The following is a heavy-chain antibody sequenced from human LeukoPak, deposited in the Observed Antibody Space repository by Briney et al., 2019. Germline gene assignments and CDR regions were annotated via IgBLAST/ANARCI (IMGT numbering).Heavy chain of an antibody. CDR3: ARVSRGNSVGGDY. J-gene: IGHJ4*02. D-gene: IGHD4-23*01. V-gene: IGHV4-61*08. Sequence: SETLSLTCAVSGGSISSGGYSWSWIRQPPGKGLEWIGYFYYRGGTFYNPSLKSRVAISLDTSKNQFSLKLSSVTAADTAMYYCARVSRGNSVGGDYWGQGTLVTVSS. CDR1: GGSISSGGYS. CDR2: FYYRGGT.